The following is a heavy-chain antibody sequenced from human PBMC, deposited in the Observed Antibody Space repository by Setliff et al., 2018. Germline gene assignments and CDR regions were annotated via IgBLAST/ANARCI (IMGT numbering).Heavy chain of an antibody. CDR1: DFSVPTVYY. D-gene: IGHD6-19*01. CDR2: VYYSGTT. CDR3: ARQGPRPQWLVKGSYNWFDP. V-gene: IGHV4-38-2*02. Sequence: SETLSLTCTVSDFSVPTVYYWGWIRQPPGKGLEWIASVYYSGTTYYNPSLESRVSMSVDMSKSQVSLNLYSVTAADTAVYYCARQGPRPQWLVKGSYNWFDPWGQGTLVTVSS. J-gene: IGHJ5*02.